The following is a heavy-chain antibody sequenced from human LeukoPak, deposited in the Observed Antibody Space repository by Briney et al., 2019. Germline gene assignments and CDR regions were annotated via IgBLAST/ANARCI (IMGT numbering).Heavy chain of an antibody. D-gene: IGHD6-13*01. CDR3: ARTGYSSSYYKFRFDY. CDR2: IYYSGST. CDR1: GGSISNNIYY. V-gene: IGHV4-39*07. Sequence: SEALSLTCSVSGGSISNNIYYWGWVRQPPGKGLEWIGNIYYSGSTYYNPSLKSRVIISVDTSKNQFSLKMSSVTAADTAVYYCARTGYSSSYYKFRFDYWGQGTLVTVSS. J-gene: IGHJ4*02.